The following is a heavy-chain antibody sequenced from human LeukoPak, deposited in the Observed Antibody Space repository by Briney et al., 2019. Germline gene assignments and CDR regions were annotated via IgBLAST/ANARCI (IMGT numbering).Heavy chain of an antibody. V-gene: IGHV1-2*02. J-gene: IGHJ4*02. D-gene: IGHD1-26*01. CDR1: GYTFTGYY. CDR2: INPNSGGT. Sequence: ASVKVSCTASGYTFTGYYMHWVRQAPGQGLEWMGWINPNSGGTNYAQKFQGRVTMTRDTSISTAYMELSRLRSDDTAVYYCARDPWVGATDDYWGQGTLVTVSS. CDR3: ARDPWVGATDDY.